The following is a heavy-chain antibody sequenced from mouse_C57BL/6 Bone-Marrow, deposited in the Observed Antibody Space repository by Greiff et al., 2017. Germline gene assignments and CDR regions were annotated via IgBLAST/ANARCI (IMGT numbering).Heavy chain of an antibody. V-gene: IGHV1-50*01. J-gene: IGHJ2*01. CDR3: AIYYDFDY. D-gene: IGHD1-1*01. CDR1: GYTFTSYW. Sequence: QVQLQQPGAELVKPGASVTLSCKASGYTFTSYWMQWVKQRPGPGLECIGEIDPSDSYTNYNQKFKGKATLTVDTSSSTAYMQLSSLTSEDSAVYYCAIYYDFDYWGQGTTLTVSS. CDR2: IDPSDSYT.